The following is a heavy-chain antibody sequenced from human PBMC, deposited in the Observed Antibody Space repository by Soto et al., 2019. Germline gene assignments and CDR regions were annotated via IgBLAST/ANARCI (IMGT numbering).Heavy chain of an antibody. D-gene: IGHD6-13*01. V-gene: IGHV3-48*01. CDR1: GFTFSSYS. CDR2: ISSSSSTI. Sequence: TGGPLRLSCAASGFTFSSYSMNWIRQAPGKGLEWVSYISSSSSTIYYADSVKGRFTISRDNAKNSLYLQMNSLRAEDTAVYYCARHPERIAQIGWFDPWGQGTLVTVSS. J-gene: IGHJ5*02. CDR3: ARHPERIAQIGWFDP.